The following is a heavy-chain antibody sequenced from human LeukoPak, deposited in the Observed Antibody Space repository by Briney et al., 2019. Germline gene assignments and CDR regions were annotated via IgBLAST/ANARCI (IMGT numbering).Heavy chain of an antibody. CDR3: ARTTRVTPDGRAEYFED. CDR1: GVSIRTYY. V-gene: IGHV4-59*03. D-gene: IGHD4-11*01. Sequence: PSETLSLTCTVSGVSIRTYYWSWLPQPPGKGLEWIGYKSGAGRDLYNPSLKSRVTISVDASENQFSLSLRSVTAADTAMYYCARTTRVTPDGRAEYFEDWGQGTLVIVSS. J-gene: IGHJ1*01. CDR2: KSGAGRD.